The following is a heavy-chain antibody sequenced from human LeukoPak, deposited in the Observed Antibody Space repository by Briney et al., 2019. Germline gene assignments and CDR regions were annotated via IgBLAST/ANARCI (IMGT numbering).Heavy chain of an antibody. CDR1: GGSISSYY. D-gene: IGHD3-9*01. CDR3: ARSYYDILTGWGSYFDY. Sequence: SETLSLTCTVSGGSISSYYWSWIRQPPGKDLEWIGYIYYSGSTNYNPSLKSRVTISVDTSKNQFSLKLSSVTAADTAVYYCARSYYDILTGWGSYFDYWGQGTLVTVSS. CDR2: IYYSGST. V-gene: IGHV4-59*12. J-gene: IGHJ4*02.